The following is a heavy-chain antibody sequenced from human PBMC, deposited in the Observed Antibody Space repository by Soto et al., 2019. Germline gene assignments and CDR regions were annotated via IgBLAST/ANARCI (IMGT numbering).Heavy chain of an antibody. D-gene: IGHD3-22*01. CDR1: GGTFSSYA. Sequence: QVQLVQSGAEVKKPGSSVKDSCKASGGTFSSYAISWVRQAPGQGREWMGGIIPIFGTANYAQKFQGRVTITADESTSTASMELSSLRSEDTAVYYCTSEIQLGYDRSGFIDYLGQGSLVTVSS. CDR3: TSEIQLGYDRSGFIDY. CDR2: IIPIFGTA. J-gene: IGHJ4*02. V-gene: IGHV1-69*01.